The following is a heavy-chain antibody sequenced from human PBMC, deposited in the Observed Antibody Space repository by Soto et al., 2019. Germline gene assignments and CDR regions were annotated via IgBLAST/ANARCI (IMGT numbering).Heavy chain of an antibody. CDR3: ARDLYRNWFDP. CDR2: IYYSGST. V-gene: IGHV4-30-4*01. CDR1: GGSISSGDYY. J-gene: IGHJ5*02. Sequence: PSETLSLTCTVSGGSISSGDYYWSWIRQPPGKGLEWIGYIYYSGSTYYNPSLKSRVTISVDTSKNQFSLKLSSVTAADTAVYYCARDLYRNWFDPWGQGTLVPVSS.